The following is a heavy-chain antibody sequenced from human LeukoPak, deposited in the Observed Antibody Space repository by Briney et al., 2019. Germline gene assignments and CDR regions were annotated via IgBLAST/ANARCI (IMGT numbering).Heavy chain of an antibody. D-gene: IGHD3-10*01. J-gene: IGHJ4*02. CDR3: ARVGGSGSYYVY. V-gene: IGHV4-59*01. CDR1: GGSISSYY. Sequence: SETLSLTCTVSGGSISSYYWSWIRQPPGKGLEWIGYIYYSGSANYNPSLKSRVTISVDTSKNQFSLKLSSVTAADTAVYYCARVGGSGSYYVYWGQGTLVTVSS. CDR2: IYYSGSA.